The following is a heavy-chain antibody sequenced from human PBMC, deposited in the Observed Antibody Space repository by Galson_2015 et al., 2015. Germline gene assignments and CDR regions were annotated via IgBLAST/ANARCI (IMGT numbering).Heavy chain of an antibody. CDR2: ISGSGGST. V-gene: IGHV3-23*01. Sequence: SLRLSCAASGFTFSSYAMSWVRQAPGKGLEWVSAISGSGGSTYYADSVKGRFTISRDNAKNTLYLQMNSLRAEDTAVYYCARVTAAKNNWFDPWGQGTLVTVSS. J-gene: IGHJ5*02. CDR1: GFTFSSYA. D-gene: IGHD2-2*01. CDR3: ARVTAAKNNWFDP.